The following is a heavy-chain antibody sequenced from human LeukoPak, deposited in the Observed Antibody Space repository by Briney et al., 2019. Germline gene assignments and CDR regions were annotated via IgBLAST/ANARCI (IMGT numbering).Heavy chain of an antibody. J-gene: IGHJ4*02. D-gene: IGHD6-25*01. CDR3: ASIYASGPRFDY. V-gene: IGHV4-59*01. CDR2: IYYSGST. Sequence: SETLSLTCTVSGGSISSYYWSWIRQPPGKGLEWIGYIYYSGSTNYNPSLKSRVTISVDTSKNQFSLKLSSVTAADTAVYYCASIYASGPRFDYWGQGTLVTVSS. CDR1: GGSISSYY.